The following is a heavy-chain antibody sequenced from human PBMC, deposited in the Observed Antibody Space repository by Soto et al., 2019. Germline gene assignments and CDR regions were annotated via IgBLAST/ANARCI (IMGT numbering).Heavy chain of an antibody. CDR1: GGTFSSYA. V-gene: IGHV1-69*01. CDR3: ARDRSVTEALADYYYGMDV. CDR2: IIPIFGTA. Sequence: QVQLVQSGAEVKKPGSSVKVSCKASGGTFSSYAISWVRQAPRQGLEWMGGIIPIFGTANYAQKFQGRVTITADESTSTAYMELSSLRSEDTAVYYCARDRSVTEALADYYYGMDVWGQGTTVTVSS. J-gene: IGHJ6*02. D-gene: IGHD6-6*01.